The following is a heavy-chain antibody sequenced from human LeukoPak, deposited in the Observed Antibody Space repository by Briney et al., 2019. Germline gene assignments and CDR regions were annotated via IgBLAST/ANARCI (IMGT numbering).Heavy chain of an antibody. V-gene: IGHV3-11*06. Sequence: TTSRDEAKNSLYLQMNSLRAEDTAVYYCARYVVRLRLVDYWGQGTLVTVSS. CDR3: ARYVVRLRLVDY. J-gene: IGHJ4*02. D-gene: IGHD5-12*01.